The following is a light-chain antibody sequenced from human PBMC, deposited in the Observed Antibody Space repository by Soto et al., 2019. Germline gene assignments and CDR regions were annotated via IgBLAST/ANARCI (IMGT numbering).Light chain of an antibody. Sequence: EIVMTQSPLSLSVTPGESASISCRSSQSVLHSNGYSYFDWYLQKPGQSPQLLIYLGSNLASGVPDRFSGSGSGTDFTLKISRVEAEDVGVYYCMQALQTPLTFGKGARLEIK. CDR1: QSVLHSNGYSY. V-gene: IGKV2-28*01. CDR3: MQALQTPLT. CDR2: LGS. J-gene: IGKJ5*01.